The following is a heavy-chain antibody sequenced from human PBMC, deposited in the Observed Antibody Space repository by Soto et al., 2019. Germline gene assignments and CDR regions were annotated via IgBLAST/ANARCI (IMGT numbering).Heavy chain of an antibody. D-gene: IGHD3-10*01. CDR2: IKPDGTEK. J-gene: IGHJ5*02. V-gene: IGHV3-7*03. Sequence: WGSLSLSCAASGFIFSDTWMTWVRQAPGHRLEWVATIKPDGTEKYYVGSVRGRFTISRDNAKNSLFLQMNSLRVEDTAVHYCTTVGAGGFSHLWGQGALVTVSS. CDR3: TTVGAGGFSHL. CDR1: GFIFSDTW.